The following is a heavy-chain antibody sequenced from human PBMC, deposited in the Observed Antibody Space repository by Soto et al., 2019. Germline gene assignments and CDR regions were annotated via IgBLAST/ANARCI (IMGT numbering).Heavy chain of an antibody. D-gene: IGHD3-10*01. J-gene: IGHJ4*02. Sequence: QVQLQESGPGLVKPSETLSLSCGVSGGSIRQYYWSWIRQPAGKGLAWIGRIYSGRSTTYNPTLESRVTTSVDTSKNQYSLKLSSVTAADTAVYYCARGPGGFGDFSLDYWGQGTLVTVSP. V-gene: IGHV4-4*07. CDR1: GGSIRQYY. CDR2: IYSGRST. CDR3: ARGPGGFGDFSLDY.